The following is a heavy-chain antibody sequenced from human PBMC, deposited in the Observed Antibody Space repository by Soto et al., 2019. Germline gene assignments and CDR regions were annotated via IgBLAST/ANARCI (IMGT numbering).Heavy chain of an antibody. Sequence: EVQLLESGGGLVQPGGSLRVSCAASGFTFDTYAMSWVRQAPGKGLDWVSGVSGGGDITYYADSVKGRFTISRDNSKNTLYLQMNSLRAEDTAVYYCAKRGWLDPPLFDYWGQGTLVTVSS. J-gene: IGHJ4*02. CDR1: GFTFDTYA. CDR2: VSGGGDIT. D-gene: IGHD6-19*01. V-gene: IGHV3-23*01. CDR3: AKRGWLDPPLFDY.